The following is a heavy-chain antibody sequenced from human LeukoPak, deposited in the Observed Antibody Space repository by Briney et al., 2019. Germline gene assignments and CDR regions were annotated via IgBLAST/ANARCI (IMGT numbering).Heavy chain of an antibody. CDR2: VYYTGSP. D-gene: IGHD3-9*01. V-gene: IGHV4-59*01. J-gene: IGHJ4*02. CDR1: GVYISSDY. Sequence: SETLSLTCTVSGVYISSDYWSWIRQPPGKGLEWIGYVYYTGSPNYNPSLESRVTISIDRAKNQFSLKLSSVTAADTAVYYCARASSDILTGYYNLFEHWGQGTLVAVSS. CDR3: ARASSDILTGYYNLFEH.